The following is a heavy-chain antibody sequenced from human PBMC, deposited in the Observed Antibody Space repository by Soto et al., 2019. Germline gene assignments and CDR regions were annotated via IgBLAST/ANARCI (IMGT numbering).Heavy chain of an antibody. CDR2: ISVSGGGT. V-gene: IGHV3-23*01. CDR3: ARGYSYTQPVFDY. Sequence: PGGSLRLSCATSGFTFGGYAMSWVRQAPGKGLEWVSSISVSGGGTYYADSVKGRFTVSRDNSKNTLYLKMNRLTVEDTAVYYCARGYSYTQPVFDYWGLGTLVTVSS. J-gene: IGHJ4*02. D-gene: IGHD5-18*01. CDR1: GFTFGGYA.